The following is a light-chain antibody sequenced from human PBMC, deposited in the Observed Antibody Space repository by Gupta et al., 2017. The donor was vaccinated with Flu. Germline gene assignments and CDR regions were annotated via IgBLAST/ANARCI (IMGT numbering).Light chain of an antibody. CDR2: DVS. Sequence: VTISGTGSNSDVGSDDYVYWHQQYPRKAFKLISDDVSHRRSGVSDRFSGSNSGTAAFLTISGLQAEDEAYYYCQSFASDISDVFGSGTKVTVL. CDR1: NSDVGSDDY. J-gene: IGLJ1*01. CDR3: QSFASDISDV. V-gene: IGLV2-14*03.